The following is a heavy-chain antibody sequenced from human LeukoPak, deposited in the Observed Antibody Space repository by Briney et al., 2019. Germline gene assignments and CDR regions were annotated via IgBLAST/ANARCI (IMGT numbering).Heavy chain of an antibody. CDR2: INHSGST. Sequence: SETLSLTCAVYGGSFSGYYWSWIRQPPGKGLEWIGEINHSGSTNYNPSLKSRVTISVDTSKNQFSLKLSSVTAADTAVYYCARLWSGYYPAPRGYWGQGTLVTVSS. CDR1: GGSFSGYY. CDR3: ARLWSGYYPAPRGY. V-gene: IGHV4-34*01. D-gene: IGHD3-3*01. J-gene: IGHJ4*02.